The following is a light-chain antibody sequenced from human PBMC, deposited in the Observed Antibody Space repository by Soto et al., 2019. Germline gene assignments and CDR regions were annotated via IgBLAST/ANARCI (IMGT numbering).Light chain of an antibody. V-gene: IGLV2-14*01. Sequence: QSVLTQPASVSGSPGQSITISCTGTSSDVGGYNYVSWYQQNPGRAPKLMIYEVSNRPSGVSNRFSGSKSGNTASLTISGLQAEDEADYHCTSYRTTSTRYVFGTGTKVTVL. CDR3: TSYRTTSTRYV. J-gene: IGLJ1*01. CDR2: EVS. CDR1: SSDVGGYNY.